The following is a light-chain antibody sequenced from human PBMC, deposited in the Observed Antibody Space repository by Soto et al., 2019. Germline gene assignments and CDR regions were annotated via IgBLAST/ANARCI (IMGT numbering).Light chain of an antibody. J-gene: IGLJ1*01. V-gene: IGLV3-21*02. CDR1: NIGSKS. CDR3: QVWDDNSDHHV. CDR2: DDS. Sequence: SYELTQISSVSVAPGQTARISCGGNNIGSKSVHWYQRKPGQAPVVVVYDDSDRPSGIPERFSGSNSGNTATLTISRVEAGDEADYYCQVWDDNSDHHVFGTGTKLTVL.